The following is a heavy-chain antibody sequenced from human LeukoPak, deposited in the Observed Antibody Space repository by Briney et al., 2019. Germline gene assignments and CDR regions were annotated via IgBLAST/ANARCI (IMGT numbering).Heavy chain of an antibody. J-gene: IGHJ4*02. CDR2: ISWNSGSI. Sequence: GGSLRLSCAASGFTFDDYAMHWVRQAPGKGLEWVSGISWNSGSIGYADSVKGRFTISRDNAKNSLYLQMNSLRAEDTALYYCAKDLSYDTNYFDYWGQGTLVTVSS. D-gene: IGHD3-10*01. V-gene: IGHV3-9*01. CDR3: AKDLSYDTNYFDY. CDR1: GFTFDDYA.